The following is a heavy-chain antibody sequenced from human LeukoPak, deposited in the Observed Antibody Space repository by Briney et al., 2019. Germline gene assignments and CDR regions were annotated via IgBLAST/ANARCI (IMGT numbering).Heavy chain of an antibody. CDR1: GFALNSYG. CDR3: AKDTGRAIVWRDYLDY. J-gene: IGHJ4*02. CDR2: IQNNGINK. V-gene: IGHV3-30*02. Sequence: GGSLRLSCVAPGFALNSYGLHWVRQAPGKGLEWVAFIQNNGINKHYADSVKRRFTISRVNYKNTPYLQINSLTTDDAAHYCCAKDTGRAIVWRDYLDYWGQGTLVTVSS. D-gene: IGHD3-22*01.